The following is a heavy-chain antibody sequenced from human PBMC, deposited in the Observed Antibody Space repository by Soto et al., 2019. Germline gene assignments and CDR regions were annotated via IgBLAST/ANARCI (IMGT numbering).Heavy chain of an antibody. Sequence: ASVKVSCKASGYTFTSYGISWVRQAPGQGLEWMGWISAYNGNTNYAQKLQGRVTMTTDTSTSTAYMEPRSLRSDDTAVYYCARDAPLVGYCISTSCPKDYYYGMDVWGQGTTVTVSS. CDR2: ISAYNGNT. D-gene: IGHD2-2*01. CDR1: GYTFTSYG. V-gene: IGHV1-18*01. J-gene: IGHJ6*02. CDR3: ARDAPLVGYCISTSCPKDYYYGMDV.